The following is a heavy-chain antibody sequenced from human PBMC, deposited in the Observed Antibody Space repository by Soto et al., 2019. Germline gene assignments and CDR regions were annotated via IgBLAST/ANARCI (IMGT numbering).Heavy chain of an antibody. J-gene: IGHJ6*03. CDR2: IIPILGIA. D-gene: IGHD2-2*01. V-gene: IGHV1-69*08. CDR3: AREVVPAAMEDYYYMDV. CDR1: GGTFSSYT. Sequence: QVPLVQSGAEVKKPGSSVKVSCKASGGTFSSYTISWVRQAPGQGLEWMGRIIPILGIANYAQKFQGRVTITADKSTSTASMELSSLRSEDTAVYYCAREVVPAAMEDYYYMDVWGKGTTVTVSS.